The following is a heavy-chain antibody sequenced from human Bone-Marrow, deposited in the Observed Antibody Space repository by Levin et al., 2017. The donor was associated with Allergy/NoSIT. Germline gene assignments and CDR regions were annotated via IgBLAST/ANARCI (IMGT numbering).Heavy chain of an antibody. CDR3: AKGKRENPWGRGNSGDGLDV. CDR2: ISSSGGTA. V-gene: IGHV3-23*01. J-gene: IGHJ6*02. D-gene: IGHD3-10*01. CDR1: GFTFDHYA. Sequence: GESLKISCAASGFTFDHYAMNWVRQSPGKGLEWVSLISSSGGTAHYADSVKGRFTISRDSSTNTVHLQMNNLRGEDTATYYCAKGKRENPWGRGNSGDGLDVWGQGTTVIVSS.